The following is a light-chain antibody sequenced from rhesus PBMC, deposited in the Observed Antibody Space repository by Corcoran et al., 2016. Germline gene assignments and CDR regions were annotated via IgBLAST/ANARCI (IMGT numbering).Light chain of an antibody. CDR2: KAS. Sequence: DIQMTQSPSSLSASVGDTVTITCRASQSISSWLDWYQQKPGKAPKPLIYKASSLQSGVPSRFSGSGSGTDFTLTSSSLQPEDCATYYCLQYSSSPWTFGQGTKVEIK. CDR3: LQYSSSPWT. V-gene: IGKV1-22*01. J-gene: IGKJ1*01. CDR1: QSISSW.